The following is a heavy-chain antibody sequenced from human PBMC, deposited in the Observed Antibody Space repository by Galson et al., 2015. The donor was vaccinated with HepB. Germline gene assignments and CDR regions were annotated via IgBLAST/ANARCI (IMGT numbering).Heavy chain of an antibody. Sequence: SLRLSCAASGFTFSSYGMHWVRQAPGKGLEWVAVIWYDGSNKYYADSVKGRFTISRDNSKNTLYLQMNSLRAEDTAVYYCARDPIAAAGDFDYWGQGTLVTVSS. CDR1: GFTFSSYG. CDR2: IWYDGSNK. D-gene: IGHD6-13*01. V-gene: IGHV3-33*01. J-gene: IGHJ4*02. CDR3: ARDPIAAAGDFDY.